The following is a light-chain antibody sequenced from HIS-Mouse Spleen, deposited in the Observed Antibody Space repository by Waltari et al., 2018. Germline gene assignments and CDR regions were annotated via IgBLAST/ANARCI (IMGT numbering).Light chain of an antibody. J-gene: IGLJ3*02. CDR3: AAWDDSLSGPV. Sequence: QSVLTQPPSASGTPGQRVTIPRSGSGSNIGSNYVYWYQQLPGTAPKLPIYRNNQRPSGVPDRFSGSKSGTSASLAISGLRSEDEADYYCAAWDDSLSGPVFGGGTKLTVL. V-gene: IGLV1-47*01. CDR2: RNN. CDR1: GSNIGSNY.